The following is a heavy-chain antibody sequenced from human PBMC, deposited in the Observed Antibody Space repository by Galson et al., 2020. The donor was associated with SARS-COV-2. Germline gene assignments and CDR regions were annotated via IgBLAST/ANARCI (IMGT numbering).Heavy chain of an antibody. J-gene: IGHJ5*02. CDR2: IHRRGNT. D-gene: IGHD2-15*01. CDR1: GDSINSSNW. Sequence: SETLSLTCAVSGDSINSSNWWTWVRQPPGKGLKWIGEIHRRGNTNYNPSLKSRITISLDKSKSQVSLKLNSVTAADTAIYYCARDLGTCNGDFCYSGLGWFDPWGQGILVTVSS. CDR3: ARDLGTCNGDFCYSGLGWFDP. V-gene: IGHV4-4*02.